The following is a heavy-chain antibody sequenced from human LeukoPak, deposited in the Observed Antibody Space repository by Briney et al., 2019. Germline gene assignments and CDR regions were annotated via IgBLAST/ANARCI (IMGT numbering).Heavy chain of an antibody. D-gene: IGHD6-13*01. V-gene: IGHV4-59*01. CDR1: GGSFSGYY. CDR3: ARDRLGSTIAAAGTVWFDP. J-gene: IGHJ5*02. Sequence: SETLSLTCAVYGGSFSGYYWSWIRQPPGKGLEWIGSIHYSGSTNYNPSLKSRVTISVDTSKNQFSLKLSSVTAADTAVYYCARDRLGSTIAAAGTVWFDPWGQGTLVTVSS. CDR2: IHYSGST.